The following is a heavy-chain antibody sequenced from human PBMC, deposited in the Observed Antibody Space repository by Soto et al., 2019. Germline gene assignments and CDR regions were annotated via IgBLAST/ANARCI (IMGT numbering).Heavy chain of an antibody. CDR3: VRVRCSGTSCRRGRYFDL. Sequence: EVQLVESGGGLVQPGGSLRLSCAASGFTFSSYWMSWVRQAPGKGLEWVANIKQDGSEKYYVDSMKGRFTISRDNAKNSLFLQMNSLRAEDTAVYYCVRVRCSGTSCRRGRYFDLWGRGTLVTVSS. CDR2: IKQDGSEK. D-gene: IGHD2-15*01. V-gene: IGHV3-7*01. J-gene: IGHJ2*01. CDR1: GFTFSSYW.